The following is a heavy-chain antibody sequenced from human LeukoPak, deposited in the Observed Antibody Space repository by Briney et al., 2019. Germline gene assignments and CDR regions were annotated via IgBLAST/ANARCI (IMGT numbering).Heavy chain of an antibody. CDR2: IKQDGSEK. Sequence: GGSLRLSCAASGFTFSSDWMSWVRQAPGKGLEWVANIKQDGSEKYYVDSVKGRFTISRDNAKNSLYLQMNSLRAEDTAVYYCARDEYYYDSSGYYHYSDAFDIWGQGTMVTVSS. V-gene: IGHV3-7*01. J-gene: IGHJ3*02. CDR1: GFTFSSDW. CDR3: ARDEYYYDSSGYYHYSDAFDI. D-gene: IGHD3-22*01.